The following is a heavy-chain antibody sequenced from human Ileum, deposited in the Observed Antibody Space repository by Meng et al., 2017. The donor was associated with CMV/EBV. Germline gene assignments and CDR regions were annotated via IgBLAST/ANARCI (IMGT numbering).Heavy chain of an antibody. Sequence: SETLSLTCTVSGGSISSSSVYWGWIRQPPGGGLEWIGSINHSGNTYRNPSLWGRVSMSVDTSKNQFSLNLSSVTAADTSLYYCARPSDNGWYYFDSWGQGTLVTVSS. CDR1: GGSISSSSVY. V-gene: IGHV4-39*01. CDR2: INHSGNT. J-gene: IGHJ4*02. D-gene: IGHD6-19*01. CDR3: ARPSDNGWYYFDS.